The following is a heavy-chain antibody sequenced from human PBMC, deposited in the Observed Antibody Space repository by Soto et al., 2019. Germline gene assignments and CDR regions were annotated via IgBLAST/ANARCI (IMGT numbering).Heavy chain of an antibody. CDR3: AKEPVGPDWYFDL. CDR2: ISGSGIST. Sequence: DVQLLESGGGLVQPGGSLRLSCAASGFTFRSYAMSWVRQAPGKGLEWVSGISGSGISTHYADSGKGRFTVSRDNSKNTLYLKMNSLRAEDTAVYNCAKEPVGPDWYFDLWGRGTLVTVSS. CDR1: GFTFRSYA. J-gene: IGHJ2*01. V-gene: IGHV3-23*01.